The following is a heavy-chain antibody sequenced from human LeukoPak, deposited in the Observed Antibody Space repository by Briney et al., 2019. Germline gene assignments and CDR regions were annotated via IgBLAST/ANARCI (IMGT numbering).Heavy chain of an antibody. CDR2: IYSGGST. V-gene: IGHV3-66*01. J-gene: IGHJ5*02. D-gene: IGHD3-9*01. CDR1: GFTVSSNY. Sequence: PGGSLRLSCAASGFTVSSNYMSWVRQAPGKGLEWVSVIYSGGSTYYADSVKGRFTISRDNSKNTLYLQMNSLRAEDTAVYYCARVTGSHWFDPWGQGTLVTVSS. CDR3: ARVTGSHWFDP.